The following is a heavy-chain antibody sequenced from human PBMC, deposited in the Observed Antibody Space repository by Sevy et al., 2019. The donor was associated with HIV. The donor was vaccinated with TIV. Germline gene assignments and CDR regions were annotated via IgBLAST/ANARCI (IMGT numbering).Heavy chain of an antibody. CDR1: GLPLSFYG. V-gene: IGHV3-30*02. J-gene: IGHJ4*02. CDR2: IRYDGSPK. D-gene: IGHD6-6*01. Sequence: GGSLSFPCEASGLPLSFYGLTWVRKAPGKGLEWVACIRYDGSPKNFEDPVKGRFTISRDNSKNTLYLQMNSLRAEDTAVYYCAKDLTGRYSSSSGDFDYWGQGTLVTVSS. CDR3: AKDLTGRYSSSSGDFDY.